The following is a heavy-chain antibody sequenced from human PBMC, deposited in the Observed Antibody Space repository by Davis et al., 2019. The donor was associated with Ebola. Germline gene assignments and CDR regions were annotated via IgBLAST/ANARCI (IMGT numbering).Heavy chain of an antibody. V-gene: IGHV3-53*01. CDR3: AGRYDFKTW. D-gene: IGHD1-20*01. Sequence: GGSLRLSCVAADFSVNNYMMWVRLAPGKVLECVSVIYGGGKTVSADSVKGWFTISIDDSKNNLYLQMTVLRAEDTAVYYCAGRYDFKTWWGQGTLVRVSS. CDR1: DFSVNNY. CDR2: IYGGGKT. J-gene: IGHJ4*02.